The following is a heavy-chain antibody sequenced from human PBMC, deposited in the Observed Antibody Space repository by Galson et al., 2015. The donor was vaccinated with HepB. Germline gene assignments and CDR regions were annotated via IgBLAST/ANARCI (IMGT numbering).Heavy chain of an antibody. CDR3: ARGWPGIAVAGTFGY. D-gene: IGHD6-19*01. J-gene: IGHJ4*02. CDR1: GFTFSSYW. V-gene: IGHV3-7*03. Sequence: SLRLSCAASGFTFSSYWMSWVRQAPGKGLEWVANIKQDGSEKYYVDSVKGRFTISRDNAKNSLYLQMNSLRAEDTAVYYCARGWPGIAVAGTFGYWGQGTLVTVSS. CDR2: IKQDGSEK.